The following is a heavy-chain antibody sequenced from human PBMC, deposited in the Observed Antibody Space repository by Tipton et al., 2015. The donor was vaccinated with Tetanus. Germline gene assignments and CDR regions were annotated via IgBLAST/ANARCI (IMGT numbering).Heavy chain of an antibody. CDR1: GGTFRTYA. V-gene: IGHV3-23*01. Sequence: SGAEVKKPGSSVKVSCKAAGGTFRTYAFGWVRQAPGQGLEWVAAISGSRLTPYYADSVKGRFTISRDNSKNTVSLQLNSLRADDTAIYYCAKEALGVLNLWGKGTTVIVSS. CDR2: ISGSRLTP. J-gene: IGHJ6*04. D-gene: IGHD1-14*01. CDR3: AKEALGVLNL.